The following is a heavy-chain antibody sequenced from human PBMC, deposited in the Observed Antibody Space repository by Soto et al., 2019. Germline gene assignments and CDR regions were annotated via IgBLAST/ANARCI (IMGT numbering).Heavy chain of an antibody. D-gene: IGHD3-3*01. J-gene: IGHJ6*02. CDR2: ISYDGSNK. V-gene: IGHV3-30-3*01. Sequence: GLEWVAVISYDGSNKYYADSVKVRFTISRDNSKNTLYLQMNSLRAEDTAVYYCARDLETYYDFWRTYGMDVWGQGTTVTVSS. CDR3: ARDLETYYDFWRTYGMDV.